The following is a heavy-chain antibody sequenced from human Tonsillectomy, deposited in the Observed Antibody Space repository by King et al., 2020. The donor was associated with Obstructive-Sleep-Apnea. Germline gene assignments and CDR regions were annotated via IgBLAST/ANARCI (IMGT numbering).Heavy chain of an antibody. CDR2: IGSRGIT. CDR3: AKGGGGSGVYWVDS. Sequence: EVQLVESGGGLVQPGGSLRLSCAASGFTFSYYAISWVRQAPGKGLEWVSAIGSRGITFYADSVRGRFAISRDNSKFTVDLQGNSLRADDTAVYYCAKGGGGSGVYWVDSWGQGTLVTVSS. D-gene: IGHD3-10*01. CDR1: GFTFSYYA. J-gene: IGHJ4*02. V-gene: IGHV3-23*04.